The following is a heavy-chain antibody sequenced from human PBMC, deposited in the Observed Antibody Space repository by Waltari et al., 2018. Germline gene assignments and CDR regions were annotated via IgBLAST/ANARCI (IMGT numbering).Heavy chain of an antibody. CDR2: IYSSGSS. CDR1: GSSINTYY. Sequence: QVQLQESGPGLVKPSETLSLTCSVSGSSINTYYWIWIRHPPGKGLEYIGYIYSSGSSNYNPSFKSRVTISLDMSKNQFSLKLTSVTAADTAVYYCARGGLTMLSNWFDPWGQGTLVTVSS. CDR3: ARGGLTMLSNWFDP. V-gene: IGHV4-59*01. D-gene: IGHD3-10*01. J-gene: IGHJ5*02.